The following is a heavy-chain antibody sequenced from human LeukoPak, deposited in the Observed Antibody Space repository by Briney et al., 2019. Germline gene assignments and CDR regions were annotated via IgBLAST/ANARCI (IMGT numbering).Heavy chain of an antibody. CDR3: ARDYLLYYYDSRGYGFWFDP. CDR1: GFTFSSYA. V-gene: IGHV3-30*04. D-gene: IGHD3-22*01. J-gene: IGHJ5*02. Sequence: PGGSLRLSCAASGFTFSSYAMSWVRQAPGKGLEWVAFISYDGNNKFYADSVKGRFTISRDNSKNTLDLQMSSLRDEDTAVYYCARDYLLYYYDSRGYGFWFDPWGQGSLVTVSS. CDR2: ISYDGNNK.